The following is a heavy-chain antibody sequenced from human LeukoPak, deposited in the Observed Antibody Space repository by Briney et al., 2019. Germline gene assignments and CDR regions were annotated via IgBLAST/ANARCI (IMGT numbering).Heavy chain of an antibody. CDR3: AKSPLGSGSYYNVIYYYYMDV. CDR1: GFRFSSYG. Sequence: PGGSLRLSCAASGFRFSSYGMSWVRQAPGKGVEWVSAISGSGVSTYYADSVKGRFTISRDNSKNTLYLQMNSLRAEDTAVYYCAKSPLGSGSYYNVIYYYYMDVWGKGTTVTISS. J-gene: IGHJ6*03. V-gene: IGHV3-23*01. CDR2: ISGSGVST. D-gene: IGHD3-10*01.